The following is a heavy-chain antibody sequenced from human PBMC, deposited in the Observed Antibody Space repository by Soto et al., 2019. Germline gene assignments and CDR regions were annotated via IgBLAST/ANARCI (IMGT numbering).Heavy chain of an antibody. CDR2: ISSSSSTI. V-gene: IGHV3-48*01. CDR3: ARSEGYLLRSTYYFDY. CDR1: GFTFSSYS. Sequence: GGSLRLSCAASGFTFSSYSMNWVRQAPGKGLEWVSYISSSSSTIYYADSVKGRFTISRDNAKNSLYLQMNSLRAEDTAVYYCARSEGYLLRSTYYFDYWGQGTLVTVSS. D-gene: IGHD3-3*01. J-gene: IGHJ4*02.